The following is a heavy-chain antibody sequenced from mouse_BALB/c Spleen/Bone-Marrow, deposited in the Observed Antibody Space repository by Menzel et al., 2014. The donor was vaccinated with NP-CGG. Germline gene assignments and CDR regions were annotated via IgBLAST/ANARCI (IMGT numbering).Heavy chain of an antibody. Sequence: EVQLQQSGAESVKPGASVKLSCTASGFNIKDTYMHWAKRRPEQGLEWIGRIDPANDNTKYDPKFQGKATITADTSSNTAYLQLSSLTSEDTAVYYCARADGYYAWFAYWGQGTLVTVSA. D-gene: IGHD2-3*01. CDR3: ARADGYYAWFAY. CDR2: IDPANDNT. J-gene: IGHJ3*01. V-gene: IGHV14-3*02. CDR1: GFNIKDTY.